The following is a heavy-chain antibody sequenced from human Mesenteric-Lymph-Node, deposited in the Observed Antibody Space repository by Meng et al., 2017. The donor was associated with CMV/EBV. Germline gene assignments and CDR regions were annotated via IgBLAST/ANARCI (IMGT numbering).Heavy chain of an antibody. J-gene: IGHJ6*02. Sequence: GGSLRLSCAASGFTFSTYAMNWVRQAPGKGLEWVSYISSSGSTIYSADSVKGRFTISRDNAKNSLYLQMNSLRAEDTAVYYCAGSYQPSEHIYYYYGMVVWGQGTTVTVSS. V-gene: IGHV3-48*03. CDR3: AGSYQPSEHIYYYYGMVV. D-gene: IGHD2-2*01. CDR1: GFTFSTYA. CDR2: ISSSGSTI.